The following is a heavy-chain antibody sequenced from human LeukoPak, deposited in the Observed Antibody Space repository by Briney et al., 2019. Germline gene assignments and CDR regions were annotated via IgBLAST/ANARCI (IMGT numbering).Heavy chain of an antibody. J-gene: IGHJ4*02. Sequence: GASVKVSCKASGYTFTGYYMHWVRQAPGQGLEWMGWINPNSGGTNYAQKFQGWVTMTRDTSISTAYMELSRLRSDDTAVYYCATGGSGYATPFDYWGQGTLVTVSS. CDR3: ATGGSGYATPFDY. CDR2: INPNSGGT. D-gene: IGHD5-12*01. CDR1: GYTFTGYY. V-gene: IGHV1-2*04.